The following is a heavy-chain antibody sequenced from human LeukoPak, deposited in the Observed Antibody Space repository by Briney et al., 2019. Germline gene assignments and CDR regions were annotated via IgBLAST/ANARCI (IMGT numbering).Heavy chain of an antibody. D-gene: IGHD3-9*01. CDR3: AKDMRFDWTPYYFDY. CDR2: ISGSGGST. CDR1: GFTFSSYA. J-gene: IGHJ4*02. Sequence: GGSLRLSCAASGFTFSSYAMSWVRQAPGKGLEWVSAISGSGGSTYYADSVKGRFTISRDNSKNTLYLQMNSLRAEDTAVYYCAKDMRFDWTPYYFDYWGQGTLVTVSS. V-gene: IGHV3-23*01.